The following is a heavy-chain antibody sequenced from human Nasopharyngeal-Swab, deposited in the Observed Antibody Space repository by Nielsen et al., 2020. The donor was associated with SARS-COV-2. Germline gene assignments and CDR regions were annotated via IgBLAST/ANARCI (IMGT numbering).Heavy chain of an antibody. J-gene: IGHJ4*02. V-gene: IGHV1-18*01. D-gene: IGHD3-16*01. Sequence: ASVKVSCKVSGYTFTNYGLSWVRQAPGQGLEWMGWISAYNGNTKYAEKLQGRVTMTTDTSTNTAYLELRGLRSDDTAVYYCAVFARDYWGQGTLVTVSS. CDR2: ISAYNGNT. CDR3: AVFARDY. CDR1: GYTFTNYG.